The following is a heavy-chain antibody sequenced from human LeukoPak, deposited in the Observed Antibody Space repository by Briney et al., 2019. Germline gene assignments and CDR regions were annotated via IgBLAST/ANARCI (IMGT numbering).Heavy chain of an antibody. D-gene: IGHD3-10*01. CDR1: GYTFTGYY. J-gene: IGHJ5*02. Sequence: GASVKVSCKASGYTFTGYYMHWVRQAPGQGLEWMGWINPNSGGTNYAQKFQGRVTMTRDTSISTAYMELSRLRSDDTAVYYCAREDHYYGSGSYQNWFDPWGRGTLVTVSS. V-gene: IGHV1-2*02. CDR3: AREDHYYGSGSYQNWFDP. CDR2: INPNSGGT.